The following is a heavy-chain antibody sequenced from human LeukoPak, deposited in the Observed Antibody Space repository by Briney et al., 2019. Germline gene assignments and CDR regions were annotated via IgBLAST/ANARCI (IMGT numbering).Heavy chain of an antibody. CDR2: IYYSGST. Sequence: SETLSLTCTVSGGSISSYYWSWIRQPPGKGLEWIGYIYYSGSTNYNPSLKSRVTISVDTSKNQFSLRLSSVTAADTAVYYCARENDRYGRIDYWGQGTQVTVSS. CDR3: ARENDRYGRIDY. CDR1: GGSISSYY. J-gene: IGHJ4*02. V-gene: IGHV4-59*01. D-gene: IGHD5-18*01.